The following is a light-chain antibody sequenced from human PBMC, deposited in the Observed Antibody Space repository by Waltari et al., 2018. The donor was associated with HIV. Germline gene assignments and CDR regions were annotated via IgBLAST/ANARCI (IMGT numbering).Light chain of an antibody. J-gene: IGLJ3*02. CDR3: AAWDDSLRGWV. Sequence: QSVLTQPPSASGTPGQRVTISCSGSSSNIGTNSVYWCQQLPGTTPNLLIYRINQPPSVGSDRFSGAKSGTSGSLAISGLRSEDEADYYCAAWDDSLRGWVFGGGTKLTVL. CDR2: RIN. CDR1: SSNIGTNS. V-gene: IGLV1-47*01.